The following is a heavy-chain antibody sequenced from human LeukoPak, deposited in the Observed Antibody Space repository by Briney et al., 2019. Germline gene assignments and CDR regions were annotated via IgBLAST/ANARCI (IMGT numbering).Heavy chain of an antibody. J-gene: IGHJ4*02. V-gene: IGHV1-2*02. CDR2: INPNSGGT. D-gene: IGHD2-15*01. CDR1: GYSFTDYY. CDR3: ATLGSPNFDN. Sequence: ASEKVSCKASGYSFTDYYIHWVRQAPGQGLEWMGWINPNSGGTKYAQKFQGRVTMTRDTSTSAAYVELSRLRSDDTAMYYCATLGSPNFDNWGQGTLVTVSS.